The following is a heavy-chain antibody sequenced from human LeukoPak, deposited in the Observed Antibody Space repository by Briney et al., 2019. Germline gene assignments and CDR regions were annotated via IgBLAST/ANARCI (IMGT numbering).Heavy chain of an antibody. D-gene: IGHD2-2*01. CDR3: ARSSSANEY. J-gene: IGHJ4*02. CDR2: IYTSGST. CDR1: GGSISSGSYY. Sequence: PSETLSLTCTVSGGSISSGSYYWSWIRQPAGKGLAWIGRIYTSGSTNYNPSLKSRVTISVDTSKNQFSLKLSSVTAAHTAVYYCARSSSANEYWGQRTLVTVSS. V-gene: IGHV4-61*02.